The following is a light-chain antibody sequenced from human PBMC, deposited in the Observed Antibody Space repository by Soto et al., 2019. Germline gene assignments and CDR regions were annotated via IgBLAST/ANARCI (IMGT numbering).Light chain of an antibody. CDR2: DAS. Sequence: EIVLTQSPATLSLSPGERATLSCRTSQSVGTYLAWYQHNPGQAPRLLISDASNSATSIPARFSGSGSGTDFTLTISSPEPEDFAVYYCQHRYNWPNNVGQGTKLEIK. V-gene: IGKV3-11*01. CDR3: QHRYNWPNN. J-gene: IGKJ2*01. CDR1: QSVGTY.